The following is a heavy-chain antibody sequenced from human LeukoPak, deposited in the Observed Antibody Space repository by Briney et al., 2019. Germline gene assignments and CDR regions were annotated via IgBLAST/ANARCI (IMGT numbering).Heavy chain of an antibody. Sequence: PGGSLRLSCAASGFTFSSYSMNWVRQAPGKGLEWVSYISSSSSTIYYADSVKGRFTISRDNAKNSLCLQMNSLRAEDTAVYYCARDSPIFGVVITPFDYWGQGTLVTVSS. CDR3: ARDSPIFGVVITPFDY. CDR1: GFTFSSYS. D-gene: IGHD3-3*01. CDR2: ISSSSSTI. V-gene: IGHV3-48*01. J-gene: IGHJ4*02.